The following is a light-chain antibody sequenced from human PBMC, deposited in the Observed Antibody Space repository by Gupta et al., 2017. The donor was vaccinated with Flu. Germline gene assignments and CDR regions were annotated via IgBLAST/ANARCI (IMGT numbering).Light chain of an antibody. J-gene: IGLJ2*01. CDR3: GTWDSNWGAVV. CDR1: SYNIGNNY. CDR2: EDD. V-gene: IGLV1-51*01. Sequence: QSVLTQPLPVSAAPGQTVTISCPGSSYNIGNNYVSWYQHGPGTAPRLLFYEDDTRPSGVPDRFSGSKSATSATLNITGLQTGDEAEYYCGTWDSNWGAVVFGGGTKLTVL.